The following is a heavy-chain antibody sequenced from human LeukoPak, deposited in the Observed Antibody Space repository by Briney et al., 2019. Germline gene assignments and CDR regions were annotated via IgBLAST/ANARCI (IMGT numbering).Heavy chain of an antibody. CDR2: IYNSGST. V-gene: IGHV4-59*12. CDR3: ARGWGPAYCGGDCHRHFDY. J-gene: IGHJ4*02. D-gene: IGHD2-21*02. Sequence: GSLRLSCAASGFTFSNAWMSWVRQAPGKGLEWIGYIYNSGSTSYNPSLKSRVTMSVDTSKNQFSLKLSFVTAADTAVYYCARGWGPAYCGGDCHRHFDYWGQGALVTVSS. CDR1: GFTFSNAW.